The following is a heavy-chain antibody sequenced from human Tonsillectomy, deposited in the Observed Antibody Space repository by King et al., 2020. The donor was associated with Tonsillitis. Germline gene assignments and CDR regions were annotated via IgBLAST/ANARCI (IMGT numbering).Heavy chain of an antibody. D-gene: IGHD4/OR15-4a*01. V-gene: IGHV4-59*01. CDR3: ARGPRLWFDY. CDR2: VYYSGGT. CDR1: GGSINSYY. Sequence: VQLQESGPRLVKPSETLSLTCTVSGGSINSYYWNWIRQPPGKGLEWIGYVYYSGGTNYNPSLRSRVTISADTSKNQFSLNLTSVSAADTAVYYCARGPRLWFDYWGQGTLVTVSS. J-gene: IGHJ4*02.